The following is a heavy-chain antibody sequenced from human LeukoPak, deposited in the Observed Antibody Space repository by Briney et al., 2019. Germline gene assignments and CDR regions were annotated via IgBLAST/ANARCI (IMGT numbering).Heavy chain of an antibody. CDR1: GGSISSSNW. V-gene: IGHV4-4*02. D-gene: IGHD3-3*01. CDR3: ARGNLYDFWSGYLYYYYGMDV. Sequence: PSGTLSLTCAVSGGSISSSNWWSWVRQPPGKGLEWIGEIYHSGSTNYNPSLKSRVTISVDKSKNQFSLKLSSVTAADTAVYYCARGNLYDFWSGYLYYYYGMDVWGQGTTVTVSS. CDR2: IYHSGST. J-gene: IGHJ6*02.